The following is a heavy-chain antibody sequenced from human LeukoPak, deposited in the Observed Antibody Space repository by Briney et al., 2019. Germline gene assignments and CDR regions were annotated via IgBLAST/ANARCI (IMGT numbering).Heavy chain of an antibody. D-gene: IGHD3-22*01. CDR2: ISGSGGST. Sequence: PGGSLRLSCAASGFTFSSYAMSWVRQAPGKGLEWVSAISGSGGSTYYADSVKGRFTISRDNSKNTLYLQMNSLRAEDTAVYYCAKHPTLDYYDSSVSNWFDPWGQGTLVTVSS. CDR3: AKHPTLDYYDSSVSNWFDP. J-gene: IGHJ5*02. CDR1: GFTFSSYA. V-gene: IGHV3-23*01.